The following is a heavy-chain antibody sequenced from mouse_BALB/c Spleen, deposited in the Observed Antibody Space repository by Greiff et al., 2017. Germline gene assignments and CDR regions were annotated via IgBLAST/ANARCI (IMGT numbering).Heavy chain of an antibody. D-gene: IGHD2-10*02. J-gene: IGHJ2*01. CDR1: GFTFSSFG. CDR2: ISSGSSTI. V-gene: IGHV5-17*02. Sequence: EVQRVESGGGLVQPGGSRKLSCAASGFTFSSFGMHWVRQAPEKGLEWVAYISSGSSTIYYADTVKGRFTISRDNPKNTLFLQMTSLRSEDTAMYYCARSYGKAYYFDYWGQGTTLTVSS. CDR3: ARSYGKAYYFDY.